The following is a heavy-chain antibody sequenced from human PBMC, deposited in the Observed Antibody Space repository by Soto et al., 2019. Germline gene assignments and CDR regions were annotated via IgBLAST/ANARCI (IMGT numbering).Heavy chain of an antibody. CDR3: AAEALRDGYNLGDY. Sequence: QMQLVQSGPEVKKPGTSVKVSCKASGFTFTSSAVQWVRQARGQRLEWIGWIVVGSGNTNYAQKFQERGTITRDMSTRQAYMEVSSLRSEDTAVYYCAAEALRDGYNLGDYWGQGTLVTVSS. V-gene: IGHV1-58*01. D-gene: IGHD5-12*01. CDR2: IVVGSGNT. J-gene: IGHJ4*02. CDR1: GFTFTSSA.